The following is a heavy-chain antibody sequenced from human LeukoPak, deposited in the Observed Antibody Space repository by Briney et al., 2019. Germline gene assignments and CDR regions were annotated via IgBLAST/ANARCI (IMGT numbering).Heavy chain of an antibody. CDR2: ISGSGGST. CDR1: GFTFSSYA. V-gene: IGHV3-23*01. D-gene: IGHD1-26*01. Sequence: GGSLRLSCAASGFTFSSYAMSWVRQAPGKGLEWVSAISGSGGSTYYADSVKGRFTISRDNAKNSLYLQMNSLRAEDTAVYYCARDGRVHDYWGQGTLVTVSS. CDR3: ARDGRVHDY. J-gene: IGHJ4*02.